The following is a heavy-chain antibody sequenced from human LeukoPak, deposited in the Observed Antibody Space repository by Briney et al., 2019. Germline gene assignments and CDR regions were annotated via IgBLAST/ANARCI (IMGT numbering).Heavy chain of an antibody. J-gene: IGHJ6*03. CDR3: ARGQDVLSDSSSWYADYYYYMDV. CDR2: INHSGST. CDR1: GGSSRGYY. Sequence: PSETLSLTCAVYGGSSRGYYWNWLWIRQSPGKGLEWIGEINHSGSTNYNPSLKSRVTISVDTSKNQFSLKLSSVTAADTAVYYCARGQDVLSDSSSWYADYYYYMDVWGKGTTVTVSS. D-gene: IGHD6-13*01. V-gene: IGHV4-34*01.